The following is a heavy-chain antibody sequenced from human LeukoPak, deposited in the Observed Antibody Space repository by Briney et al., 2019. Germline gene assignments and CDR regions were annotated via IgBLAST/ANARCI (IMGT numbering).Heavy chain of an antibody. Sequence: GGSLRLSCAASGFAFSSHAMTWVRQAPGKGLEWVSAISGSGGSTYYADSVKGRFTISRDNSKNTLYLQMNSLRAEDTAVYYCAKATPPSGSYSGAVDYWGQGTLVTVSS. J-gene: IGHJ4*02. D-gene: IGHD3-10*01. CDR1: GFAFSSHA. CDR3: AKATPPSGSYSGAVDY. V-gene: IGHV3-23*01. CDR2: ISGSGGST.